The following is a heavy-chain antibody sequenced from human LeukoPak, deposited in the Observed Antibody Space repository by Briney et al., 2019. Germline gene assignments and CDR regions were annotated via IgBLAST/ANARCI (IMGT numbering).Heavy chain of an antibody. CDR3: ARRRADYGYSSSWYVEYYFDY. J-gene: IGHJ4*02. D-gene: IGHD6-13*01. V-gene: IGHV4-34*01. Sequence: SETLSLTCAVYGGSFSGYYWSWIRQPPGKGLEWIGEFNHSGSTNYNPSLKSRVTISVDTSKNQFSLKRSSVTAADTAVYYCARRRADYGYSSSWYVEYYFDYWGQGTLVTVSS. CDR1: GGSFSGYY. CDR2: FNHSGST.